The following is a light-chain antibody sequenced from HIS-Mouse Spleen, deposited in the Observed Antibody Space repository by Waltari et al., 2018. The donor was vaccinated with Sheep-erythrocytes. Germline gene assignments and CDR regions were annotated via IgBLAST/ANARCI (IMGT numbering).Light chain of an antibody. CDR1: SSDVGGSNY. Sequence: QSALTQPASVSGSPGQSITLSCTGTSSDVGGSNYVSWSQQHPGKAPKLMIYEVSNRPSGVSNRFSGSKSGNTASLTISGLQAEDEADYYCSSYTSSSTPVVFGGGTKLTVL. CDR3: SSYTSSSTPVV. J-gene: IGLJ2*01. CDR2: EVS. V-gene: IGLV2-14*01.